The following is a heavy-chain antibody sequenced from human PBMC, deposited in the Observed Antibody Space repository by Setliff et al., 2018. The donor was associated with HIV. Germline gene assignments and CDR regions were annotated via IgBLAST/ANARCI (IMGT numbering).Heavy chain of an antibody. J-gene: IGHJ6*02. CDR2: ISYDGNNK. CDR1: GFSFSNYA. D-gene: IGHD2-15*01. V-gene: IGHV3-30-3*01. CDR3: ARIRGFCSGGSCYPYYYYAMDV. Sequence: PGGSLRLSCTASGFSFSNYAMHWVRQAPGKGLEWVAVISYDGNNKYYADSVKGRFTISRNNSKNTLYLQMNSLRAEDTAVYYCARIRGFCSGGSCYPYYYYAMDVWGQGTTVTVSS.